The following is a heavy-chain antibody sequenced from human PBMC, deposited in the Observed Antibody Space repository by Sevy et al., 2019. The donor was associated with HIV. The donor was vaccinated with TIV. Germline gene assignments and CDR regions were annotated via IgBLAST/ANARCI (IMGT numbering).Heavy chain of an antibody. V-gene: IGHV1-18*01. CDR3: ARAGYYSGFYDILTGLDY. CDR1: GYTFTSYG. J-gene: IGHJ4*02. Sequence: ASEKVSCKASGYTFTSYGISWARQAPGQGLEWMGWISVYNGNTNYAQKLQARVTMTTDTSTGTAYMELRSLRSDDTAVYYCARAGYYSGFYDILTGLDYWGQGTLVTVSS. D-gene: IGHD3-9*01. CDR2: ISVYNGNT.